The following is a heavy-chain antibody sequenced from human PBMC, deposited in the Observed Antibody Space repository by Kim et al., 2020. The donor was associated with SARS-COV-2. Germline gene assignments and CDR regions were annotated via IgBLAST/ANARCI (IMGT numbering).Heavy chain of an antibody. J-gene: IGHJ6*01. V-gene: IGHV4-34*01. CDR1: GGSFSGYY. Sequence: SETLSLTCAVYGGSFSGYYWSWIRQPPGKGLEWIGEINHSGSTNYNPSLKSRVTISVDTSKNQFSLKLSSVTAAATAVYYCARGSGGTTGLPLGLGYYH. D-gene: IGHD4-17*01. CDR3: ARGSGGTTGLPLGLGYYH. CDR2: INHSGST.